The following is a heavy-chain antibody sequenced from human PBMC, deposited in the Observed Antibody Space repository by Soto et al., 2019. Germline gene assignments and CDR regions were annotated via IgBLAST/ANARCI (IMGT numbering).Heavy chain of an antibody. CDR1: GGSISSSSYY. V-gene: IGHV4-39*01. CDR3: ARHTPAISISDH. Sequence: LSLTCTVSGGSISSSSYYWGWIRQPPGKGLEWIGSIYYSGSTYYNPSLKSRVTISVDTSKNQFSLKLSSVTAADTAVYYCARHTPAISISDHWGQGTPVTVSS. CDR2: IYYSGST. J-gene: IGHJ4*02. D-gene: IGHD2-15*01.